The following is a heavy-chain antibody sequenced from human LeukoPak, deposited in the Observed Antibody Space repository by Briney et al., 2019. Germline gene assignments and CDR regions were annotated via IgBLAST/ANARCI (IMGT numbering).Heavy chain of an antibody. CDR2: TYYRSKWYN. CDR1: GDSVSSNSAV. CDR3: ARKGSSWQNWFDP. Sequence: SQTLSLTCAISGDSVSSNSAVWNWIRQSPSRGLEWLGRTYYRSKWYNDYAVSVKSRITINPDTAKNQFSLQLNSVTPEDTAVYYRARKGSSWQNWFDPWGQGTLVTVSS. V-gene: IGHV6-1*01. D-gene: IGHD6-13*01. J-gene: IGHJ5*02.